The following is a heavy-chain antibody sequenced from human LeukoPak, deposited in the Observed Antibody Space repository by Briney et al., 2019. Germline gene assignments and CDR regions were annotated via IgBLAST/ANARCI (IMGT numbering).Heavy chain of an antibody. Sequence: PGGSLRLSCAASGFSLSDYYMSWIRQAPGQGLEWVAYIDSYGTTIYYADSVKGRFTISRDSTKNSLYLQMNGLRVEDTAVYYCARKVAFDIWGQGTMVTVSS. CDR2: IDSYGTTI. CDR1: GFSLSDYY. V-gene: IGHV3-11*01. J-gene: IGHJ3*02. CDR3: ARKVAFDI.